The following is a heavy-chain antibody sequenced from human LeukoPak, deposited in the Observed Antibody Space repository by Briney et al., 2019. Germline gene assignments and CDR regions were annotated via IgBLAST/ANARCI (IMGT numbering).Heavy chain of an antibody. D-gene: IGHD6-19*01. Sequence: PGRSLRLSCAASGFTFSSYAMHWVRQAPGKGLEWVAVISYDGSNKYYADSVKGRFTISRDNSKNTLYLQMNCLRAEDTAVYYCARDYSSGWTDAFDIRGQGTMVTVSS. V-gene: IGHV3-30*04. CDR3: ARDYSSGWTDAFDI. CDR1: GFTFSSYA. J-gene: IGHJ3*02. CDR2: ISYDGSNK.